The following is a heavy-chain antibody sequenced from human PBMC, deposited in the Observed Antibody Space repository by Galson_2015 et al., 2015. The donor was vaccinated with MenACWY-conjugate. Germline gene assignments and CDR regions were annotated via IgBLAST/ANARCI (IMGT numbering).Heavy chain of an antibody. J-gene: IGHJ6*02. CDR1: GYSFSSYW. V-gene: IGHV5-51*01. D-gene: IGHD1-26*01. CDR3: ARHPPGGRGMDV. Sequence: QSGAEVTKPGESLKISCKGSGYSFSSYWIGWVRQMPGKGLEWMGLISPGDSNTRYSPSFQGQVTLSADKSITTAYLQWTSLKASDTAMYYCARHPPGGRGMDVWGRGTTVTVSS. CDR2: ISPGDSNT.